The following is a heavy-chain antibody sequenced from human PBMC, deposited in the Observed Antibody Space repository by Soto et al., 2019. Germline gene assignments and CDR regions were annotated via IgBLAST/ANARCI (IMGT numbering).Heavy chain of an antibody. CDR1: GFTFSSYA. CDR3: AKDRGYCSGGSCYAYFDY. J-gene: IGHJ4*02. V-gene: IGHV3-23*01. D-gene: IGHD2-15*01. CDR2: ISGSGGST. Sequence: GGSLRLSCAASGFTFSSYAMSWVRQAPGKGLEWVSAISGSGGSTYYADSVKGRFTISRDNSKNTLYLQMNSLRAEDTAVYYCAKDRGYCSGGSCYAYFDYWGQGTLVTVSS.